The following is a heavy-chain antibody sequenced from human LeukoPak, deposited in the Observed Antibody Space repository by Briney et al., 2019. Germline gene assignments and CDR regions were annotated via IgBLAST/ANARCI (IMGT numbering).Heavy chain of an antibody. D-gene: IGHD3-10*01. V-gene: IGHV1-8*01. CDR2: MNPNSGNT. J-gene: IGHJ5*02. Sequence: ASVKVSCKASGYTFTSYDINWVRQATGQGLEWMGWMNPNSGNTGYAQKFQGRVTMTRYTSISTAYMELSSLRSEDTAVYYCARGPRYRFGELFDPWGQGTLVTVSS. CDR3: ARGPRYRFGELFDP. CDR1: GYTFTSYD.